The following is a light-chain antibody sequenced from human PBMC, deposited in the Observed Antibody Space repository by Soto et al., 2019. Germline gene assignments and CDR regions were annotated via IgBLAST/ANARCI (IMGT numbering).Light chain of an antibody. CDR3: QQSHGIPYT. CDR2: AAS. CDR1: QTISTY. Sequence: DIQMTQSPSSLSASVGDRVTITCRASQTISTYLNWYQQEQGKAPKLLIYAASSLQSGVPSRFSGSGSGTDFTLTISSQQPEDFAAYYCQQSHGIPYTFGQGTKLEIK. V-gene: IGKV1-39*01. J-gene: IGKJ2*01.